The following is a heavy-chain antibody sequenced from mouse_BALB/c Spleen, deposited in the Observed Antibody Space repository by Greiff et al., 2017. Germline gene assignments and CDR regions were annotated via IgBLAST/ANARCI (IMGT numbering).Heavy chain of an antibody. D-gene: IGHD1-1*01. V-gene: IGHV14-1*01. J-gene: IGHJ3*01. CDR3: TNYYYGSSYVWFAY. CDR2: IDPENGDT. CDR1: GFNIKDYY. Sequence: EVQLQQSGAELVRPGASVKLSCTASGFNIKDYYMHWVKQRPEQGLEWIGWIDPENGDTEYAPKFQGKATMTADTSSNTAYLQLSSLTSEDTAVYYCTNYYYGSSYVWFAYWGQGTLVTVSA.